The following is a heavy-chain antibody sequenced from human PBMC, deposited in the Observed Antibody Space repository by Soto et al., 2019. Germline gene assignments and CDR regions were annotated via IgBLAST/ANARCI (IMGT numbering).Heavy chain of an antibody. V-gene: IGHV3-30-3*01. J-gene: IGHJ4*02. Sequence: GGSLRLSCAASGFTFSSYAMHWVRQAPGKGLEWVAVISYDGSNKYYADSVKGRFTISRDNSKNTLYLQMNSLRAEDTAVYYCARQPGGSSCFDYWGQGTLVTVSS. D-gene: IGHD6-13*01. CDR2: ISYDGSNK. CDR3: ARQPGGSSCFDY. CDR1: GFTFSSYA.